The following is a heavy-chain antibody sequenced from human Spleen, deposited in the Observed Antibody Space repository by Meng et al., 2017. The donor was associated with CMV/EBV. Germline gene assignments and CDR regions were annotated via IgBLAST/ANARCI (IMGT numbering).Heavy chain of an antibody. CDR3: TNLTTYGMDV. D-gene: IGHD2/OR15-2a*01. Sequence: GESLKISCAVSGFTFSNAWMTWVRQAPGKGLEWVGRIKRKTDGGTTDYAAPVKGRFIISRDDSKNTLYLQMNSLKTEDTAVYYCTNLTTYGMDVWGQGTTVTVSS. CDR2: IKRKTDGGTT. J-gene: IGHJ6*02. CDR1: GFTFSNAW. V-gene: IGHV3-15*01.